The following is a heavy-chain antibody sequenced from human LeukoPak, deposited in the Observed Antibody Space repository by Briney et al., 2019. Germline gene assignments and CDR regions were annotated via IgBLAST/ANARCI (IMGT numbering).Heavy chain of an antibody. CDR1: GGSISSYY. D-gene: IGHD2-21*01. V-gene: IGHV4-59*01. J-gene: IGHJ6*02. CDR3: ARDAVSHMNAMDV. CDR2: IYYSGST. Sequence: PSETLSLTCTVSGGSISSYYWSWIRQPPGKGLEWIGYIYYSGSTNYNPPLKSRVTISVDTSKNQFSLKVNSVTAADTAVYYCARDAVSHMNAMDVWGQGTTVTVSS.